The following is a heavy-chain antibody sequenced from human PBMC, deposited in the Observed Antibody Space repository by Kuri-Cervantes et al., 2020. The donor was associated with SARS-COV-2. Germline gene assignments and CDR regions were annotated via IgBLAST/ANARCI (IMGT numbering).Heavy chain of an antibody. Sequence: GESLKISCAASGFTFSNAWMSWVRQAPGKGLEWVGRIKSKTDGGTTGYAAPVKGRFTISRDDSKNTLYLQMNSLKTEDTAVYYCTTDYGVGATVGSPYYFDYWGQGTLVTVSS. CDR3: TTDYGVGATVGSPYYFDY. V-gene: IGHV3-15*01. CDR2: IKSKTDGGTT. CDR1: GFTFSNAW. J-gene: IGHJ4*02. D-gene: IGHD1-26*01.